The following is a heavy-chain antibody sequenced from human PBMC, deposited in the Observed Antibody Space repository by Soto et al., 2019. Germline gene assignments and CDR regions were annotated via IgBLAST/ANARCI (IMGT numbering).Heavy chain of an antibody. CDR1: GFTFSNAW. Sequence: GGSLRLSCAASGFTFSNAWMSWVRQAPGKGLEWVGRIKSKTDGGTTDYAAPVKGRFTISRDDSKNTLYLQMNSLKTEDTAVYYCTTATGGMGIAVAIDYWGQGTLVTVSS. V-gene: IGHV3-15*01. CDR2: IKSKTDGGTT. CDR3: TTATGGMGIAVAIDY. D-gene: IGHD6-19*01. J-gene: IGHJ4*02.